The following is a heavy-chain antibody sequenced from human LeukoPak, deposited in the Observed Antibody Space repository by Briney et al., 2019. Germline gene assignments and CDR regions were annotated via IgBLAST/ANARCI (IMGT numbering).Heavy chain of an antibody. CDR1: GFTFSDYY. Sequence: GGSLILSCAASGFTFSDYYMSWIRQAPGKGLECVSYISSSSSYTNYADSVKGRFTISRDNAKNSLYLQMNSLRAEDTAVYYCARVNGGYCSSTSCHGIYFDSWGQGTLVTVSS. D-gene: IGHD2-2*01. V-gene: IGHV3-11*05. CDR3: ARVNGGYCSSTSCHGIYFDS. J-gene: IGHJ4*02. CDR2: ISSSSSYT.